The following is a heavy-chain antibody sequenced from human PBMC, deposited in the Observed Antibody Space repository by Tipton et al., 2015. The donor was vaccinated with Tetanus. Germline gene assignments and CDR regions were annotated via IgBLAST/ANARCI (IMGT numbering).Heavy chain of an antibody. V-gene: IGHV3-9*01. CDR1: GVNLDYYG. CDR3: TRVRYSSGWYPSDY. Sequence: QLVQSGGGLVQPGRSLRLSCAASGVNLDYYGMHWVRQVPGKGLEWVSGIIWNSGHIGYGDSVKGRFTISRDKAKNSLYLQMNSLKAEDSAVYYCTRVRYSSGWYPSDYWGQGTLVTVSS. D-gene: IGHD6-19*01. J-gene: IGHJ4*02. CDR2: IIWNSGHI.